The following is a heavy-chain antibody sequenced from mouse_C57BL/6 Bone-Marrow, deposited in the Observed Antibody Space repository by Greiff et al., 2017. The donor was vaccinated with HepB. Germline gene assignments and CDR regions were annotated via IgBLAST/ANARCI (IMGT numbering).Heavy chain of an antibody. CDR1: GYTFTTYP. Sequence: QVQLQQPGAELVKPGASVKMSCKASGYTFTTYPIEWMKQNHGKSLEWIGNFHPYNDDTKYNEKFKGKATLTVEKSSSTVYLELSRLTSDDSAVYYCARDYYGSSYPLYYAMDYWGQGTSVTVSS. V-gene: IGHV1-47*01. J-gene: IGHJ4*01. CDR3: ARDYYGSSYPLYYAMDY. CDR2: FHPYNDDT. D-gene: IGHD1-1*01.